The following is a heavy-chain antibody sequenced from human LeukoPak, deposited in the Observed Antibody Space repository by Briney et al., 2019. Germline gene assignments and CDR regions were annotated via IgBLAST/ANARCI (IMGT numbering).Heavy chain of an antibody. CDR2: ISAYNGNT. V-gene: IGHV1-18*01. J-gene: IGHJ6*02. Sequence: ASVKVSCKASGYTFTSYGISWERQAPGQGLEWMGWISAYNGNTNYAQKLQGRVTMTTDTSTSTAYMELRSLRSDDTAVYYCARDSRSSSIYIGSVIYYYYGMDVWGQGTTVTVSS. D-gene: IGHD6-6*01. CDR1: GYTFTSYG. CDR3: ARDSRSSSIYIGSVIYYYYGMDV.